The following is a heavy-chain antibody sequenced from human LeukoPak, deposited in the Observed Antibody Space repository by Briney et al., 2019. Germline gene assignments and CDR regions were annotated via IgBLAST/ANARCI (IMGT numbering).Heavy chain of an antibody. CDR3: AKGSSGYFFDH. D-gene: IGHD3-22*01. J-gene: IGHJ4*02. CDR2: ISNDGAGT. V-gene: IGHV3-23*01. CDR1: GFNLGSYG. Sequence: GGCLRLSCAASGFNLGSYGMSWVRQAPGKGLEWVSSISNDGAGTFSADSVRGRFTISRDNSKNTLFLQMDSLRAEDTALYFCAKGSSGYFFDHWGQGSLVTVSS.